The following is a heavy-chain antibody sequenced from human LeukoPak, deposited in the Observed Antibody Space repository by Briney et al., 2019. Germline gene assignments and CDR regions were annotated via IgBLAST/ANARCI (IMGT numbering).Heavy chain of an antibody. D-gene: IGHD4-17*01. V-gene: IGHV4-61*03. CDR3: ARMTTVITHFDY. CDR1: GGSIKTINTYY. Sequence: SETLSLTCTVSGGSIKTINTYYWHWIRHPPGKGLEWIGYVFDSGSTNSNPSLKSRVTLSVDTSENHLSLKLRSVTAADTAVYYCARMTTVITHFDYWGQGTLVTVSS. J-gene: IGHJ4*02. CDR2: VFDSGST.